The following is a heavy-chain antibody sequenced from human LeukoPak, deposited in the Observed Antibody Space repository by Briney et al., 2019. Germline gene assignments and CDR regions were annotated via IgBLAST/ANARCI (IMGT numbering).Heavy chain of an antibody. V-gene: IGHV3-23*01. Sequence: GGSLRLSCAASGFTFSSYAMSWVRQAPGKGLEWVSALSGSGAITYYSDSVKGRFTISRDNSKNTLYLQMNSLRAEDTAVYYCAKDGTMIRGAVDTRATYGLDVWGQGTTVTVSS. CDR3: AKDGTMIRGAVDTRATYGLDV. CDR1: GFTFSSYA. D-gene: IGHD3-10*01. J-gene: IGHJ6*02. CDR2: LSGSGAIT.